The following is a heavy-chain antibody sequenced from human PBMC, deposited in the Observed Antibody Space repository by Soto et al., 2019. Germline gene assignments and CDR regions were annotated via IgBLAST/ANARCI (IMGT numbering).Heavy chain of an antibody. CDR1: GFTFSSYG. J-gene: IGHJ4*02. CDR3: AGAGNLDY. D-gene: IGHD6-19*01. V-gene: IGHV3-30*03. CDR2: ISYDGSNK. Sequence: GGSLRLSCAASGFTFSSYGMHWVRQAPGKWLEWVAVISYDGSNKYYADSVKGRFTISRDKSKNTLYLQMNSLRAEDTAVYYCAGAGNLDYWGQGTLVTVSS.